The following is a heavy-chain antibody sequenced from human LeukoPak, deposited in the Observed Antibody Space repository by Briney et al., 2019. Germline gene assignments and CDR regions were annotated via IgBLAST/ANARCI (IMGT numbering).Heavy chain of an antibody. CDR3: ARHSSRRTFYYYYMDV. CDR2: IYHSGST. D-gene: IGHD6-13*01. Sequence: ASDTLSLTCTVPGGSISSISYYGGWIRQPPGKVLEWIGCIYHSGSTYYNSSLKSRVTISVDTSKNQFSLKLSSVTAADTAVYYCARHSSRRTFYYYYMDVWGKGTTVTVSS. J-gene: IGHJ6*03. CDR1: GGSISSISYY. V-gene: IGHV4-39*01.